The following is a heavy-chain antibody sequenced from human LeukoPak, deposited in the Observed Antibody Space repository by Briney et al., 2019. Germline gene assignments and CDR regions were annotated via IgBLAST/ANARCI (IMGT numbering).Heavy chain of an antibody. CDR3: ARGDFGPDAFDI. CDR2: IYSGGST. CDR1: GFTVSSNY. Sequence: GGSLRLSCAASGFTVSSNYMSWVRQAPGKGLEWVSVIYSGGSTYYADSVKGRFTISRDNSKNTLYLQMNSLGAEDTAVYYCARGDFGPDAFDIWGQGTMVTVSS. D-gene: IGHD3-16*01. V-gene: IGHV3-53*01. J-gene: IGHJ3*02.